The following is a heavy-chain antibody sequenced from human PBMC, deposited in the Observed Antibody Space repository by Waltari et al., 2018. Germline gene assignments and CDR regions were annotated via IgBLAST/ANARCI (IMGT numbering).Heavy chain of an antibody. V-gene: IGHV3-53*01. D-gene: IGHD4-17*01. J-gene: IGHJ4*02. Sequence: IESSGSTYYADSVKGRFTISRDNSKNTLYLQMNSLRAEDTAVYYCARDHDYGGSYWGQGTLVTVSS. CDR3: ARDHDYGGSY. CDR2: IESSGST.